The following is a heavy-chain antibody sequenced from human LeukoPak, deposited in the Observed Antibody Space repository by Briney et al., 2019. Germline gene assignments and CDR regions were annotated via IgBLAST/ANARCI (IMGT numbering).Heavy chain of an antibody. CDR2: INAGNGNT. Sequence: GGSLRLSCAASGFTFSSYAMHWVRQAPGQRLEWMGWINAGNGNTKYSQKFQGRVTITRDTSASTAYMELRSLRSDDTAVYYCAIPRIAAAGINWFDPWGQGTLVTVSS. CDR1: GFTFSSYA. V-gene: IGHV1-3*01. J-gene: IGHJ5*02. D-gene: IGHD6-13*01. CDR3: AIPRIAAAGINWFDP.